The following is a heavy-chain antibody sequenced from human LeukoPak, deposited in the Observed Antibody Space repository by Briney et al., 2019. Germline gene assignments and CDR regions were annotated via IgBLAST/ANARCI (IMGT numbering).Heavy chain of an antibody. Sequence: GGSLILSCAASGFTFSSYAMSWVRQAPGKGLEWVSAISGSGGSTYYADSVKGRFTISRDNSKNTLYLQMNSLRAEDTAVYYCGKDSTSSWYYYYGMDVWGQGTTVTVSS. V-gene: IGHV3-23*01. CDR1: GFTFSSYA. D-gene: IGHD6-13*01. CDR2: ISGSGGST. J-gene: IGHJ6*02. CDR3: GKDSTSSWYYYYGMDV.